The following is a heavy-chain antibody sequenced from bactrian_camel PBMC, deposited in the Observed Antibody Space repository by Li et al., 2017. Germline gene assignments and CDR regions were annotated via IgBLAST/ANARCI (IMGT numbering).Heavy chain of an antibody. D-gene: IGHD4*01. CDR1: GHMFSAFS. V-gene: IGHV3S57*01. Sequence: QLVESGGGTVQAGGSLRLSCVATGHMFSAFSMAWFRQAPGKEREGVANFDRAGEIDYAESVKGRFTISKDRAENTVYLEMSGLKPEGTDMYYCAARTHGSCLFLRANPLYEYRYWGQGTQVTVSS. J-gene: IGHJ4*01. CDR2: FDRAGEI. CDR3: AARTHGSCLFLRANPLYEYRY.